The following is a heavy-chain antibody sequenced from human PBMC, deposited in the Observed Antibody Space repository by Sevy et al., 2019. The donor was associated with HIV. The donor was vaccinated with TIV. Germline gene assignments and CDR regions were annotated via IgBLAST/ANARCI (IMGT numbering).Heavy chain of an antibody. D-gene: IGHD5-18*01. CDR2: IYSGGST. Sequence: GGSLRLSCAASGFTVSSNYMSWVRQAPGKGLEWVSVIYSGGSTYYAYSVKGRFTISRDNSKNTLYLQMNSLRAEDTAVYYCFDTAGDAFDIWGQGTMVTVSS. CDR3: FDTAGDAFDI. V-gene: IGHV3-53*01. CDR1: GFTVSSNY. J-gene: IGHJ3*02.